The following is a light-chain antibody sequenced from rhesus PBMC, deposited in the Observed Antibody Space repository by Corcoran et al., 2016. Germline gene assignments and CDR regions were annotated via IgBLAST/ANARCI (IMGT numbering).Light chain of an antibody. CDR1: SSVSTS. CDR3: QQGNSIPLT. V-gene: IGKV3-17*03. CDR2: RTS. Sequence: EIVLTQSPTSMAVSQGERVTISCTASSSVSTSYLHWYQQKPGFPPRLLVFRTSSFASGVPARFSVSGSGTSYTLPISSREAEDAANYSCQQGNSIPLTFGGGTKVEIK. J-gene: IGKJ4*01.